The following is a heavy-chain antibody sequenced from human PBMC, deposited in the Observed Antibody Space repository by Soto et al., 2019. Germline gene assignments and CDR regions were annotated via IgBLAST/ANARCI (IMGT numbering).Heavy chain of an antibody. D-gene: IGHD2-2*01. V-gene: IGHV3-23*01. Sequence: GGSLRLSCAASGFTFSSYAMSWVRQAPGKGLEWVSAISGSGGSTYYADSVKGRFTISRDNSKNTLYLQMNSLRAEDTAVYYCAKDGSGDIVVVPAALGHAYYYYMDVWGKGTTVTVSS. CDR2: ISGSGGST. CDR1: GFTFSSYA. CDR3: AKDGSGDIVVVPAALGHAYYYYMDV. J-gene: IGHJ6*03.